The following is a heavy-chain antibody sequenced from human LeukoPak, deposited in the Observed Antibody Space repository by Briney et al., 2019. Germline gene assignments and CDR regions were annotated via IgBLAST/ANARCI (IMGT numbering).Heavy chain of an antibody. J-gene: IGHJ4*02. V-gene: IGHV4-34*01. CDR3: ARTVPASALDY. CDR2: IKHSGST. Sequence: SETLSLTCAVYGGSFSGYYWSWIRQPPGKGLEWIGEIKHSGSTNYNPSLKSRVTISVDTSKNQFSLKLSSVTAADTAVYYCARTVPASALDYWGQGTLVTVSS. CDR1: GGSFSGYY.